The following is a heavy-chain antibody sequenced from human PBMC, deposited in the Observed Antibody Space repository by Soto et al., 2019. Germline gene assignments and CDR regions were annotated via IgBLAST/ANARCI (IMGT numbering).Heavy chain of an antibody. Sequence: QVQLVQSGTEVQKPGSSVKLSCKTSGGTFTNYDISWVRQAPGQGLEWMGGIIPLFGFPHYSPKFEGGVTITADEVSTTAHLELSSLRFDDTAVYFCAWTLAFCGGNCYLPNFDTWGQGTLVIVSS. CDR3: AWTLAFCGGNCYLPNFDT. CDR1: GGTFTNYD. D-gene: IGHD2-21*01. J-gene: IGHJ4*02. V-gene: IGHV1-69*01. CDR2: IIPLFGFP.